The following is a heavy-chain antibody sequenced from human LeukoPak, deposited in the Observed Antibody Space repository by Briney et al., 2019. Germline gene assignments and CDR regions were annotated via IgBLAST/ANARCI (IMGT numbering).Heavy chain of an antibody. CDR3: ARAKEIVGATSSFDY. CDR2: IYYSVST. J-gene: IGHJ4*02. CDR1: GGSISSYY. Sequence: SETLSLTCTVSGGSISSYYWSWLRQPPGKGREWVGYIYYSVSTNYIPSLKSRFTISVDTSKNQFSLKLSSVTAADTAVYYRARAKEIVGATSSFDYWGQGTLVTVSS. D-gene: IGHD1-26*01. V-gene: IGHV4-59*01.